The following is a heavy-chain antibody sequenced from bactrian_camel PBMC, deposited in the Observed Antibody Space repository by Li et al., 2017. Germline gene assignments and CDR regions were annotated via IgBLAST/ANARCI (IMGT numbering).Heavy chain of an antibody. CDR1: GYTFNTYS. V-gene: IGHV3S1*01. D-gene: IGHD2*01. Sequence: HVQLVESGGGSALAGGSVRLSCAASGYTFNTYSWFRQAPGQEREGVAAIDTGDGSTYYLNSVEGRFTISHDNAKNTLYLQMNSLKPEDTAIYYCAAGWLCSRPSVWGRGTQVTVS. CDR2: IDTGDGST. CDR3: AAGWLCSRPSV. J-gene: IGHJ4*01.